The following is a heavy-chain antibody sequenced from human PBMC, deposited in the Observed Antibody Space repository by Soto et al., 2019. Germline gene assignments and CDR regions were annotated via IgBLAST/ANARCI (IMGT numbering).Heavy chain of an antibody. CDR1: GGAISSSSYY. D-gene: IGHD4-17*01. CDR2: IYYSGST. V-gene: IGHV4-39*01. J-gene: IGHJ4*02. CDR3: ARQPYGDYDY. Sequence: QLQLQESGPGLVKPSETLSLTCTVSGGAISSSSYYWGWIRQPPGKVLEWIGSIYYSGSTYYNPSLKSRVTISVDTSTNQSSLKLSSVPDADPAVYYCARQPYGDYDYWGQGTLVTVSS.